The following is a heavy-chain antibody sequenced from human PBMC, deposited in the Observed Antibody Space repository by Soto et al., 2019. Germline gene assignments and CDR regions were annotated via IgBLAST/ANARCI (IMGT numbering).Heavy chain of an antibody. V-gene: IGHV2-5*02. J-gene: IGHJ5*02. D-gene: IGHD3-3*01. Sequence: SGPTLVKPTQTLTLTCTFSGFSLTPTGVGVGWIRQPPGKALQWLGIIYWDDDKYYSPSLKSRLTITKDTSKNQVVLTMTNMDPVDTGTYYCAHSGASGAVPSNWFDPWGQGTLVTVSS. CDR3: AHSGASGAVPSNWFDP. CDR2: IYWDDDK. CDR1: GFSLTPTGVG.